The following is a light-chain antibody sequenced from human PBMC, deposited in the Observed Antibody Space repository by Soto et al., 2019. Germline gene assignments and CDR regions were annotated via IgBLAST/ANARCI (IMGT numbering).Light chain of an antibody. Sequence: DIVMTQSPDSLAVSLGERAIINCKSSQSVLYSSNNKNYLAWYQQKPGQPPKLLIYWASTRESGVPDRFSGSGSGTDFTLTISSLQAEDVAVYYCQQYYSTLTFGGGTKVEIK. CDR1: QSVLYSSNNKNY. CDR3: QQYYSTLT. CDR2: WAS. V-gene: IGKV4-1*01. J-gene: IGKJ4*01.